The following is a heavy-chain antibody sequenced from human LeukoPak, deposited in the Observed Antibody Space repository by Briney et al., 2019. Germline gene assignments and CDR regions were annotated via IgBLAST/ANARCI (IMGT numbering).Heavy chain of an antibody. V-gene: IGHV4-4*07. CDR1: GGSISSYY. CDR2: IYTSGST. J-gene: IGHJ3*02. Sequence: SETLSLTCTVPGGSISSYYWSWIRQPAGKGLEWIGRIYTSGSTNYNPSLKSRVTMSVDTSKNQFSLKLSSVTAADTAVYYCARDWGALRAKDAFDIWGQGTMVTVSS. CDR3: ARDWGALRAKDAFDI. D-gene: IGHD3-16*01.